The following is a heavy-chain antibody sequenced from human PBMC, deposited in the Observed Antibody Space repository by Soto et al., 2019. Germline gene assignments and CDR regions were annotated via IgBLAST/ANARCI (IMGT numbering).Heavy chain of an antibody. CDR3: ARDYYKYYDSSGYYPDY. CDR2: ISYDGSDK. Sequence: PGGSLRLSCAASGFTFSSYAMHWVRQAPGKGLEWVALISYDGSDKDYADSVKGRFTISRDNSRNTLFLQMNSLRAEDTAVYYCARDYYKYYDSSGYYPDYWGQGTLVTVSS. D-gene: IGHD3-22*01. CDR1: GFTFSSYA. V-gene: IGHV3-30-3*01. J-gene: IGHJ4*02.